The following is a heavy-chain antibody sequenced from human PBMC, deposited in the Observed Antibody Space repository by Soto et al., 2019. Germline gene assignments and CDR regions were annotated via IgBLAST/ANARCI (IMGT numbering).Heavy chain of an antibody. CDR1: GGSISSSSYY. CDR2: IYYSGST. Sequence: PSEILSLTCTVSGGSISSSSYYWSWIRKPPGKGLEWIGYIYYSGSTNYNPSLKSRVIISIDTSKNQFSLKLSSVTAADTAVYYCARDHEYFQHWGQGTLVTVSS. J-gene: IGHJ1*01. V-gene: IGHV4-61*01. CDR3: ARDHEYFQH.